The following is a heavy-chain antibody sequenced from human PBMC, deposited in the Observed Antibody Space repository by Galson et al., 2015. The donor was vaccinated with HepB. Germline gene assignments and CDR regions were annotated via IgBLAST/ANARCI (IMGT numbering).Heavy chain of an antibody. V-gene: IGHV3-33*01. CDR1: GFTFSSYG. CDR2: IWYDGSNK. Sequence: SLRLSCAASGFTFSSYGMHWVRQAPGKGLEWVAVIWYDGSNKYYADSVKGRFTISRDNSKNTLYLQMNSLRAEDTAVYYCAREGSSSWYDYWGQGTLVTVSS. CDR3: AREGSSSWYDY. J-gene: IGHJ4*02. D-gene: IGHD6-13*01.